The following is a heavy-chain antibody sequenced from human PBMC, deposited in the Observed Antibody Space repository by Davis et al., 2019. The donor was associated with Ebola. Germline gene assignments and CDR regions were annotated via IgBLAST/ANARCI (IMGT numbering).Heavy chain of an antibody. CDR1: GGSISNYY. J-gene: IGHJ4*02. Sequence: ETLSLTCTVSGGSISNYYWSWIRQPPGKGLEWIGYIYSSGNTNSNPSLKSRVTISVDTSKNQFSLKLSSVTAADTAVYYCARGLYSSGWWYYFDYWGQGTLVTVSS. V-gene: IGHV4-59*01. CDR3: ARGLYSSGWWYYFDY. CDR2: IYSSGNT. D-gene: IGHD6-19*01.